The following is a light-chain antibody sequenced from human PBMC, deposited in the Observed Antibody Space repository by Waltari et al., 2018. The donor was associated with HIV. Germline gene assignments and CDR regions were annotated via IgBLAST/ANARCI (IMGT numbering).Light chain of an antibody. CDR2: TAS. Sequence: DIQMTQSPSSLSASVGDRVIVTCRASHTINKYLNWYQHKPGKAPKLLISTASSLQGGVPSRFSGSGSGTDFTLTITSLQPEDFAPYYCQQSYSTPRTFGQGTKIDI. V-gene: IGKV1-39*01. CDR3: QQSYSTPRT. CDR1: HTINKY. J-gene: IGKJ2*01.